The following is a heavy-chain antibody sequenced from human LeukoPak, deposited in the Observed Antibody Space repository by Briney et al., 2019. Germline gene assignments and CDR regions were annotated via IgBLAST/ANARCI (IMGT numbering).Heavy chain of an antibody. Sequence: GGSLRLSCAASGFTFSDYYMSWIRQAPGKGLEWVSYISSSGSTIYYTDSVKGRFTISRDNAKNSLYLQMNSLRAEDTAVYYCARDSRVGVRFLEWLYHGMDVWGQGTTVTVSS. V-gene: IGHV3-11*01. J-gene: IGHJ6*02. CDR2: ISSSGSTI. D-gene: IGHD3-3*01. CDR1: GFTFSDYY. CDR3: ARDSRVGVRFLEWLYHGMDV.